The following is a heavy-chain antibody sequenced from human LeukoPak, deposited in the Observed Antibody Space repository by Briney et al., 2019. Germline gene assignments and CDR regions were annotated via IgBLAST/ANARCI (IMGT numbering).Heavy chain of an antibody. CDR1: GFTFSSYG. V-gene: IGHV3-33*01. Sequence: GGSLRLSCAASGFTFSSYGIHWVRQAPGEGLEWVAVIWYDGSNKYYADSVKGRFTISRDNSKNTLYLQMNSLRAEDTAVYYCARDYCGGDCYSFDYWGQGTLVTVSS. D-gene: IGHD2-21*02. CDR2: IWYDGSNK. J-gene: IGHJ4*02. CDR3: ARDYCGGDCYSFDY.